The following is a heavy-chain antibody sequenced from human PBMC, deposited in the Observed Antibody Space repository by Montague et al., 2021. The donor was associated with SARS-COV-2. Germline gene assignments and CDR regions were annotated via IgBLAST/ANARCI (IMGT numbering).Heavy chain of an antibody. V-gene: IGHV3-30*18. CDR2: ISYEGSKK. J-gene: IGHJ3*02. CDR1: GFTFNNYG. Sequence: SLRLSCAGSGFTFNNYGIHWVRHIEGKGLEWVAAISYEGSKKKYADSVKGRFTIPRDSFKSTVYLQMNSLKPEDTAVYFCAKPNEIFWLGQFSRDAFEIWGQGTMVTVSS. D-gene: IGHD3-9*01. CDR3: AKPNEIFWLGQFSRDAFEI.